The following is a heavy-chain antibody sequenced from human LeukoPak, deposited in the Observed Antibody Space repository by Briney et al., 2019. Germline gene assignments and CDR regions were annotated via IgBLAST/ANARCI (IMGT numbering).Heavy chain of an antibody. CDR2: ISWDGGST. CDR1: GFTFDDYT. V-gene: IGHV3-43*01. J-gene: IGHJ4*02. CDR3: AKANYYDSSGYYSLNY. Sequence: PGGSLRLSCAASGFTFDDYTMHWVRQAPGKGLEWVSLISWDGGSTYYADSVKGRFTISRDNSKNSLYLQMNSLSAEDTALYYCAKANYYDSSGYYSLNYWGQGTLVTVSS. D-gene: IGHD3-22*01.